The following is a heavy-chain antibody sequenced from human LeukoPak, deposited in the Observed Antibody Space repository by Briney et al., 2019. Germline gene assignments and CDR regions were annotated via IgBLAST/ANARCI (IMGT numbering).Heavy chain of an antibody. V-gene: IGHV4-30-2*01. CDR3: ARGIRIAALNAFDI. D-gene: IGHD6-6*01. Sequence: SETLSLTCTVSGGSISSGGYYWSWIRQPPGKGLEWIGYIYHSGSTYYNPSHKSRVTISVDRSKNQFSLKLSSVTAADTAVYYCARGIRIAALNAFDIWGQGTMVTVSS. CDR2: IYHSGST. J-gene: IGHJ3*02. CDR1: GGSISSGGYY.